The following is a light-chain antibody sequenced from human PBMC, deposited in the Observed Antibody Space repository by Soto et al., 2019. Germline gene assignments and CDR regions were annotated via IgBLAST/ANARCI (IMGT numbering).Light chain of an antibody. J-gene: IGKJ1*01. CDR2: AAS. V-gene: IGKV3-20*01. CDR3: QQYESLLWT. CDR1: ETVTGKY. Sequence: EIVLTQSPGTLSLSPADRATLSCRASETVTGKYLAWYQQKVGQAPRLLIFAASNRATGIPDRFSGSGSGTDFTLTISRLEPADAAVYYCQQYESLLWTFGQGTKLEIK.